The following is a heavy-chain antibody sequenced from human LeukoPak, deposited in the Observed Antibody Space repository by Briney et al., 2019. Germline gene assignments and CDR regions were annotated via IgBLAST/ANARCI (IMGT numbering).Heavy chain of an antibody. D-gene: IGHD3-16*01. Sequence: SQTLSLTCAISGDSVASNSAAWNWIRLSPSRVLEWLGRTYYRSSWYYDYAPSVKSRLSIKGETSKNQFSLQLNSVTPEDTAVYYCARKSGGGAFDIWGQGTLVTVSS. V-gene: IGHV6-1*01. CDR2: TYYRSSWYY. CDR1: GDSVASNSAA. CDR3: ARKSGGGAFDI. J-gene: IGHJ3*02.